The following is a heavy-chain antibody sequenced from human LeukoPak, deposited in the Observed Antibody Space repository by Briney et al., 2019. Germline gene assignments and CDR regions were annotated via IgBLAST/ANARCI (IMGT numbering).Heavy chain of an antibody. Sequence: TSGTLSLTCTVSGGSISSRSYYWGWIRQPPGKGLEWIGSIYYSGSTYYNPSLKSRVTISVDTSKNQFSLKLSSVTAADTAVYYCARQGLRFYDSSGYYYDYWSQGTLVTVSS. J-gene: IGHJ4*02. CDR1: GGSISSRSYY. D-gene: IGHD3-22*01. CDR2: IYYSGST. V-gene: IGHV4-39*01. CDR3: ARQGLRFYDSSGYYYDY.